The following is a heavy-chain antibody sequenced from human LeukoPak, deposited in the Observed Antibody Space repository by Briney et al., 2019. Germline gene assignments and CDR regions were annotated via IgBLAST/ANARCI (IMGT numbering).Heavy chain of an antibody. V-gene: IGHV4-39*07. CDR1: GGSISSSSYY. J-gene: IGHJ4*02. CDR3: ARDVFNYYDSSGYRSPYFDY. D-gene: IGHD3-22*01. Sequence: SETLSLTCTVSGGSISSSSYYWGWIRQPPGKGLEWIGSIYYSGSTYYNPSLKSRVTISVYTSNNQFSLKLNSVTAADTAVYYCARDVFNYYDSSGYRSPYFDYWGQGTLVTVSS. CDR2: IYYSGST.